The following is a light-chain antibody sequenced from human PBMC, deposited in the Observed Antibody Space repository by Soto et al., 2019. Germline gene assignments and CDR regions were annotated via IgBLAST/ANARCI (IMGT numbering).Light chain of an antibody. CDR1: KLGDKY. CDR2: QDS. CDR3: QEWDSSAYV. V-gene: IGLV3-1*01. J-gene: IGLJ1*01. Sequence: SYELTQPPSVSVSPGQTASITCSGDKLGDKYACWYQQKPGQSPVLVIYQDSKRPSGIPERFSGSNSGNTATLTISGTQAIDEADYYCQEWDSSAYVFGTGTKLTVL.